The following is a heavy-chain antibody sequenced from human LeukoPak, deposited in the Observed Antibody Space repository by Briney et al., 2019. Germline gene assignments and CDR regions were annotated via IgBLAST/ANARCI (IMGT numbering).Heavy chain of an antibody. J-gene: IGHJ4*02. D-gene: IGHD4-17*01. CDR2: ISWNSGSI. V-gene: IGHV3-9*03. CDR1: GFTFDDYA. CDR3: AKGVTYGDYASIDY. Sequence: PGGSLRLSCAASGFTFDDYALHWVRQAPGKGLEWVSGISWNSGSIGYADSVKGRFTISRDNAKNSLYLQMNSLRAEDMALYYCAKGVTYGDYASIDYWGQGTLVTVSS.